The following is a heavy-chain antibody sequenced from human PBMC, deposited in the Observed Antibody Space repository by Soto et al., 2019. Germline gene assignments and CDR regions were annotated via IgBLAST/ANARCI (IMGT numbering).Heavy chain of an antibody. CDR2: IIPIFGTA. CDR3: ARECRIQLHGRGYYFYD. V-gene: IGHV1-69*13. D-gene: IGHD5-18*01. Sequence: SVKVSCKASGGTFSSYAISWVRQAPGQGLEWMGGIIPIFGTANYAQKFQGRVTITADESTSTAYMELSSLRSEDTAVYYCARECRIQLHGRGYYFYDWGQGSMVTVSS. CDR1: GGTFSSYA. J-gene: IGHJ4*02.